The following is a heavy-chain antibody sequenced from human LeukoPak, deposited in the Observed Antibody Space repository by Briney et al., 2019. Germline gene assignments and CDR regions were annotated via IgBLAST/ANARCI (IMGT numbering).Heavy chain of an antibody. V-gene: IGHV3-48*03. D-gene: IGHD3-10*02. CDR3: AELGITMIGGV. Sequence: GGSLRLSCAASGVTFSSYEMNCGRQAPGKGLEWVSYISSSGSTIYYADSVKGRFTISRDNAKNSLYLQMNSLRAEDTAVYYCAELGITMIGGVWGKGTTVTISS. J-gene: IGHJ6*04. CDR2: ISSSGSTI. CDR1: GVTFSSYE.